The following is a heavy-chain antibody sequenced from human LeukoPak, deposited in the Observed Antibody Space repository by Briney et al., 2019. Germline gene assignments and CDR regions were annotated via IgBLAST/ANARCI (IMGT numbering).Heavy chain of an antibody. D-gene: IGHD1-26*01. CDR1: GGTFTSYA. V-gene: IGHV1-69*13. Sequence: GASVKVSCKTSGGTFTSYAISWVRQAPRQGLEWMGKIIPISGITNYAQKFQGRVTFTADESTSTAYMELSSLRSEDTALYYCARKLRLGGNWFDPWGEGTLVTVSS. CDR3: ARKLRLGGNWFDP. J-gene: IGHJ5*02. CDR2: IIPISGIT.